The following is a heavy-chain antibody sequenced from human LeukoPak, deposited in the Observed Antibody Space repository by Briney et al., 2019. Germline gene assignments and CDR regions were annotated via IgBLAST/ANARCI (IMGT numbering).Heavy chain of an antibody. D-gene: IGHD6-6*01. J-gene: IGHJ6*02. CDR3: ARDAVLVYYYYGMDV. V-gene: IGHV4-30-4*01. Sequence: SETLSLTCTVSGGSISSGDYYWSWIRQPPGKGLEWIGYIYYSGSTYYNPSLKSRVTISVDTSKNQFSLKLSSVTAADTAVYYCARDAVLVYYYYGMDVWGQGTTVTVSS. CDR2: IYYSGST. CDR1: GGSISSGDYY.